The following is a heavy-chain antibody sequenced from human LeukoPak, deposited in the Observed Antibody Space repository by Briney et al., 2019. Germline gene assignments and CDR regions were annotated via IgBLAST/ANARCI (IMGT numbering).Heavy chain of an antibody. CDR1: GFTFSSYW. Sequence: GGSLRLSCVASGFTFSSYWMSWVRQAPGKGLEWVANMNQDGSGKSYVDSVKGRFTISRDNAKNSLYLQMNSLRAEDTAVYYCARLYSSGRYGGNNWFDPWGQGTLVTVSS. D-gene: IGHD6-19*01. CDR3: ARLYSSGRYGGNNWFDP. J-gene: IGHJ5*02. CDR2: MNQDGSGK. V-gene: IGHV3-7*01.